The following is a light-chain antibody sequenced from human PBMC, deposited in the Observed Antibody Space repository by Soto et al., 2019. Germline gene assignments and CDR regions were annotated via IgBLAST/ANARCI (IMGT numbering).Light chain of an antibody. J-gene: IGKJ5*01. CDR2: AAS. CDR1: QGISNY. CDR3: QKYNSALT. Sequence: DIQMTQSPSSLSASVGDRVTITCRASQGISNYLAWYQQKPGKVPKLLIYAASTLQSGVPSWFSGSGSGTDFTLTISSLQPEDVATYYCQKYNSALTFGQGTRLEIK. V-gene: IGKV1-27*01.